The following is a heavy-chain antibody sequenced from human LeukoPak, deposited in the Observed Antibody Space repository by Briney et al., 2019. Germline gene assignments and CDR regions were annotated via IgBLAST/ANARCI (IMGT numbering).Heavy chain of an antibody. CDR2: IIPILGIA. D-gene: IGHD6-19*01. CDR1: GGTFSSYT. CDR3: ASAPGIAGAGVPVDNWFDP. Sequence: SVKVSCKASGGTFSSYTISWVRQAPGQGLEWMGRIIPILGIANYAQKFQGRVTITADKSTSTAYMELSSLRSEDTAVYYCASAPGIAGAGVPVDNWFDPWGQGTLVTVSS. J-gene: IGHJ5*02. V-gene: IGHV1-69*02.